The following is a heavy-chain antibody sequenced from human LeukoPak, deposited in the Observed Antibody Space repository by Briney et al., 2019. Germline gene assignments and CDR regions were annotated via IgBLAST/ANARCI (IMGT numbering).Heavy chain of an antibody. J-gene: IGHJ5*02. CDR3: ARVNDCSGSSCFSRWFDP. CDR1: GFTFSRYG. CDR2: IIGSGRGT. V-gene: IGHV3-23*01. Sequence: GGSLRLSCAGSGFTFSRYGMAWVRQAPGKGLEWVSAIIGSGRGTEYAEFAKGRFTISRDNSRNTLFLDMTNVRAEDTAVYYCARVNDCSGSSCFSRWFDPWGQGTLITVSS. D-gene: IGHD2-15*01.